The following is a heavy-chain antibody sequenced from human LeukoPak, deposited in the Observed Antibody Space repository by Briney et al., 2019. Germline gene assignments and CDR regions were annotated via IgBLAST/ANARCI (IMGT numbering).Heavy chain of an antibody. Sequence: GGSLRLSCAASGFTFSSYAMHRVRQAPGKGLEWVAVISYDGSNKYYADSVKGRFTISRDNSKNTLYLQMNSLRAEDTAVYYCAKDKGEMSTIILDYWGQGTLVTVSS. V-gene: IGHV3-30-3*01. D-gene: IGHD5-24*01. J-gene: IGHJ4*02. CDR1: GFTFSSYA. CDR3: AKDKGEMSTIILDY. CDR2: ISYDGSNK.